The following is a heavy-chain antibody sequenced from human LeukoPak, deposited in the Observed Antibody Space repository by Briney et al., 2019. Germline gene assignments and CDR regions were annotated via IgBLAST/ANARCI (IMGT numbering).Heavy chain of an antibody. CDR2: INSDGSNT. CDR1: GFTFSSYW. J-gene: IGHJ4*02. CDR3: ARDYYYDSSGYYDY. Sequence: GGSLRLSCAASGFTFSSYWMHWVRQAPGKGLVWVSRINSDGSNTSYADSVKGRFTISRDNAKNTLYLQMNSLRAEDTAVYYRARDYYYDSSGYYDYWGQGTLVTVSS. V-gene: IGHV3-74*01. D-gene: IGHD3-22*01.